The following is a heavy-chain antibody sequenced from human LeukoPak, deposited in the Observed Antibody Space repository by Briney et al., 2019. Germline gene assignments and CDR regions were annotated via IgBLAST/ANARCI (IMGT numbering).Heavy chain of an antibody. CDR1: EFPFTRAW. V-gene: IGHV3-15*01. D-gene: IGHD5-12*01. CDR3: TTCGYDRCGAFDI. Sequence: GGSLRLSCAVSEFPFTRAWMTWVRQAPGKGLAWVGRINSKTDGGTTDYAAPVKGRFSISRDDSKNTLYLQMNSLETEDTAMYYCTTCGYDRCGAFDIWGQGTVVTVSS. CDR2: INSKTDGGTT. J-gene: IGHJ3*02.